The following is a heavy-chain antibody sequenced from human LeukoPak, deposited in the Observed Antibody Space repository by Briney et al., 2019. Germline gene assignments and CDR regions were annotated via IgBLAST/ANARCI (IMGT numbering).Heavy chain of an antibody. J-gene: IGHJ4*02. CDR2: INHSGST. Sequence: SETLSLTCAVYGGSFSGYYWSWIRQPPGKGLEWIGEINHSGSTNYNPSLKSRVTISVDTSKNQFSLKLSSVTAADTAIYYCARDLIVPVGLTGSGSYSTDYWGQGTLVTVSS. D-gene: IGHD3-10*01. V-gene: IGHV4-34*01. CDR3: ARDLIVPVGLTGSGSYSTDY. CDR1: GGSFSGYY.